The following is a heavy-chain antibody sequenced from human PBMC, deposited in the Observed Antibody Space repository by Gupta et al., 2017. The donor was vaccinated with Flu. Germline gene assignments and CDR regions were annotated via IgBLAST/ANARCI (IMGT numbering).Heavy chain of an antibody. CDR2: ISYDGSNK. J-gene: IGHJ6*03. D-gene: IGHD3-10*01. Sequence: QVQLVESGGGVVQPGRSLRLSCKGSRFTFSNYPMHWVRQAPGKGLEWVTVISYDGSNKYYADSVKGRFTISRDNSKNTLYLQMNSLTAEDTAVYYCARDLGETGYMDVWGKGTTVTVSS. V-gene: IGHV3-30-3*01. CDR3: ARDLGETGYMDV. CDR1: RFTFSNYP.